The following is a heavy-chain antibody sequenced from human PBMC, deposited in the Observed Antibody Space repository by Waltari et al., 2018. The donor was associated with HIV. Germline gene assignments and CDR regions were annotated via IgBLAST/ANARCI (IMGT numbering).Heavy chain of an antibody. CDR3: ARPARDIGGGSNFDS. V-gene: IGHV4-39*01. Sequence: QLQLQESGPGLVKASETLSLTCTVSGGSISSDNSYWGWLRQPPGKGLEWIGNLFYPGGTSCNPSRKSRATMSVDTSKNQSSLTLGSVNAADTALYYGARPARDIGGGSNFDSWGQGTLVTVSS. CDR2: LFYPGGT. J-gene: IGHJ4*02. CDR1: GGSISSDNSY. D-gene: IGHD2-15*01.